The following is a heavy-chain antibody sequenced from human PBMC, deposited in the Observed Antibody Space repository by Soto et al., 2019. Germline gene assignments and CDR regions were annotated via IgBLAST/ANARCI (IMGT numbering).Heavy chain of an antibody. D-gene: IGHD2-15*01. CDR1: GFNISGSA. Sequence: EVQLVESGGGLVQPGGSLKLSCAASGFNISGSAVHWVRQASGKGLEWVGRIRSKANNYATAYVASVKGRFTVSRDDSKNTAYLQMNSLKTEDTAVYYCTSAVVAAATPPYGMSVWGQGTTVTVSS. V-gene: IGHV3-73*02. CDR2: IRSKANNYAT. J-gene: IGHJ6*02. CDR3: TSAVVAAATPPYGMSV.